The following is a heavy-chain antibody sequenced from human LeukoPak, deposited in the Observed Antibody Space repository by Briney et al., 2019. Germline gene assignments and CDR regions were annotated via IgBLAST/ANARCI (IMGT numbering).Heavy chain of an antibody. CDR3: AKDIENGSGSYSVDY. CDR2: ISGSGGST. Sequence: GGSLRLSCAASGSTFSSYWMSWVRQAPGKGLEWVSAISGSGGSTYYADSVKGRFTISRDNSKNTLYLQMNSLRAEDTAVYYCAKDIENGSGSYSVDYWAREPWSPSPQ. CDR1: GSTFSSYW. V-gene: IGHV3-23*01. D-gene: IGHD3-10*01. J-gene: IGHJ4*02.